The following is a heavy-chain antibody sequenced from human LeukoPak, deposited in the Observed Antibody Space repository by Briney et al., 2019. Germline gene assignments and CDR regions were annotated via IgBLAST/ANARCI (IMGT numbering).Heavy chain of an antibody. J-gene: IGHJ3*02. V-gene: IGHV3-74*01. Sequence: GGSLRLSCAASGFTFSSYWMHWVRQAPGKGLVWISRINSDGSSTSYADSVKGRFTISRDNAKNTLYLQMNSLRAEDTAVYYCAKDGIFDAFDIWGQGTMVTVSS. D-gene: IGHD2-15*01. CDR2: INSDGSST. CDR3: AKDGIFDAFDI. CDR1: GFTFSSYW.